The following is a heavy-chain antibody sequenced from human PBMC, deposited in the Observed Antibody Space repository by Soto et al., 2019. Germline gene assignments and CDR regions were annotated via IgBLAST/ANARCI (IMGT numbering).Heavy chain of an antibody. D-gene: IGHD6-19*01. J-gene: IGHJ4*02. CDR3: TRQTDAVQWLVVPTDYNFDY. CDR2: IRSKTNSYAT. Sequence: GGSRRLSCAPSGFTFGGSAMHCVRQASGKGLEWVGHIRSKTNSYATEYAETVKGRFTMSRDDSMNTAYLQMSSLKSEDTAVYFCTRQTDAVQWLVVPTDYNFDYWGQGTLVTVSS. CDR1: GFTFGGSA. V-gene: IGHV3-73*01.